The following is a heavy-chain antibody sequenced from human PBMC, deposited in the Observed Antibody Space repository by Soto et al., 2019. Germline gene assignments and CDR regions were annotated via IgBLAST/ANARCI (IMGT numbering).Heavy chain of an antibody. CDR3: ARVNDFWSGYYTIGYFDY. Sequence: GGSLRLSCAASGFTFSSYSMNWVRQAPGKGLEWVSYISSSSSTIYYADSVKGRFTISRDNAKNSLYLQMNSLRAEDTAVYYCARVNDFWSGYYTIGYFDYWGQGTLVTVSS. J-gene: IGHJ4*02. CDR2: ISSSSSTI. V-gene: IGHV3-48*01. CDR1: GFTFSSYS. D-gene: IGHD3-3*01.